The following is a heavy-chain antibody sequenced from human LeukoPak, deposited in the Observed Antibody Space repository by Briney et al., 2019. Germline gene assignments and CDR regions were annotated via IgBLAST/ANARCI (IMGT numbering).Heavy chain of an antibody. V-gene: IGHV3-9*01. CDR1: GFTFRNYA. J-gene: IGHJ6*02. CDR2: ISWNSGSI. Sequence: GGSLRLSCAASGFTFRNYAMSWVRQSPGKGLEWVSGISWNSGSIGYADSVKGRFTISRDNAKNSLYLQMNSLRAEDTALYYCAKDIGHYDFWSGYSVYYGMDVWGQGTTVTVSS. D-gene: IGHD3-3*01. CDR3: AKDIGHYDFWSGYSVYYGMDV.